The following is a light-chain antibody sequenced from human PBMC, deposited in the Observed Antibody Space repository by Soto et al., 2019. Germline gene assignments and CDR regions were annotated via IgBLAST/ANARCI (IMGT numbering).Light chain of an antibody. Sequence: QSVLTQPPSASGTPGQRVTISCSGSSSNIGSNYVYWYQQLPGTAPQLLIYRNNQRPSGVPDRFSGSKSGTSASLAISVPRSEDEADYYCAAWYDSLSAPWVFGGGTKLTVL. CDR2: RNN. CDR3: AAWYDSLSAPWV. J-gene: IGLJ3*02. CDR1: SSNIGSNY. V-gene: IGLV1-47*01.